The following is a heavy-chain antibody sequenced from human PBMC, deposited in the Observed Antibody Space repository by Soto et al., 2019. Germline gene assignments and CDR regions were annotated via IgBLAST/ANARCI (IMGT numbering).Heavy chain of an antibody. J-gene: IGHJ3*02. CDR2: ISSSSSYI. CDR3: ASPRVYCSSTNCYVAFDI. CDR1: GFTFSDYI. D-gene: IGHD2-2*01. V-gene: IGHV3-21*06. Sequence: EIQLVESGGGLVKPGGSLRLSCAASGFTFSDYIMNWVRQAPGKGLEWLSSISSSSSYIFYADSVKGRFTISRDNAKNSLFLHMNSLRADDTAVYYCASPRVYCSSTNCYVAFDIWGQGTMVTVSP.